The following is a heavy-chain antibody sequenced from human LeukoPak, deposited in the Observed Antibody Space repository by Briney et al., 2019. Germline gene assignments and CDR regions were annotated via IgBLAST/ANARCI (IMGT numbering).Heavy chain of an antibody. Sequence: QPGGSLRLSCAASGFTFSSYNMNWVRRAPGKGLEWVSYISSSSNTIYYADSVKGRFTISRDNAKNSLYLQMNSLRAEDTAVYYCARGSSGWLLLLYFDYWGQGTLVTVSS. V-gene: IGHV3-48*01. J-gene: IGHJ4*02. CDR1: GFTFSSYN. D-gene: IGHD6-19*01. CDR3: ARGSSGWLLLLYFDY. CDR2: ISSSSNTI.